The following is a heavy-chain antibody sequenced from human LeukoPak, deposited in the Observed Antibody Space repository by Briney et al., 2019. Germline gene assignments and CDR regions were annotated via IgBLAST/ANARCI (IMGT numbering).Heavy chain of an antibody. D-gene: IGHD2-2*01. CDR1: GFTFSSYG. Sequence: GGSLRLSCAASGFTFSSYGMSWVRQAPGKGLEWVSGISGSGGSTYYADSVKGRFTISRDNSKNTLYLQMNSLRAEDTAVYYCAKDRPLGWVVVPAAIDAFDIWGQGTMVTVSS. CDR2: ISGSGGST. V-gene: IGHV3-23*01. J-gene: IGHJ3*02. CDR3: AKDRPLGWVVVPAAIDAFDI.